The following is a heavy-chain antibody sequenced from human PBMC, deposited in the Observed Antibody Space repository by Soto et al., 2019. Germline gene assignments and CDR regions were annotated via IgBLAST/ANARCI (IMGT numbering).Heavy chain of an antibody. CDR2: INSDGSST. CDR1: GFTFSSYW. Sequence: EVQLVESGGGLVQPGGSLRLSCAASGFTFSSYWMHWVRQAPGKGLVWVSRINSDGSSTSYADSVKGRFTISRDNATNTLYLQMNGLRDEDTAVYYCARDEWIDRGMDVWGQGTTVTVSS. J-gene: IGHJ6*02. D-gene: IGHD3-22*01. CDR3: ARDEWIDRGMDV. V-gene: IGHV3-74*01.